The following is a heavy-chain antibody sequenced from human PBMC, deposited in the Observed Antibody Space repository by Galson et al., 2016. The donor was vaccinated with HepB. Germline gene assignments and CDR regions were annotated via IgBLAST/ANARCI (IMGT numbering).Heavy chain of an antibody. V-gene: IGHV3-30*03. CDR2: ISYDGSNK. D-gene: IGHD2-15*01. CDR3: VRESGCSGGTCHSDRYFQH. J-gene: IGHJ1*01. Sequence: SLRLSCAASGFRFSSYDMHWVRQAPGKGLEWVAVISYDGSNKYYADSVKGRFTVSRDNSKNTLYLQMNSLRAEDTAVYYCVRESGCSGGTCHSDRYFQHWGQGTLVTVSP. CDR1: GFRFSSYD.